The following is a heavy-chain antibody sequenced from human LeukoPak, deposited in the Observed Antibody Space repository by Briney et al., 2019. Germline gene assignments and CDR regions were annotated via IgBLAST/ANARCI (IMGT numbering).Heavy chain of an antibody. J-gene: IGHJ4*02. CDR1: GGTFSSYA. CDR3: ARDVVGALDY. CDR2: IIPIFGTA. D-gene: IGHD1-26*01. V-gene: IGHV1-69*05. Sequence: GASVKVSCEASGGTFSSYAISWVRQAPGQGLEWMGGIIPIFGTANYAQKFQGRVTITTDESTSTAYMELSSLRSEDTAVYYCARDVVGALDYWGQGTLVTVSS.